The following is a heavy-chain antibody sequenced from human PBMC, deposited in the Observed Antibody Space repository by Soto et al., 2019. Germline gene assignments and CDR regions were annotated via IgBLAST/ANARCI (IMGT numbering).Heavy chain of an antibody. Sequence: PGGFLRLSCAASGFTFSSYAISWVRQAPGKGLEWVSAISGSGGSTYYADSVKGRFTISRDNSKNTLYLQMNSLRAEDTAVYYCAKVSQKAAAGPSDYWGQGTLVTVSS. CDR1: GFTFSSYA. CDR3: AKVSQKAAAGPSDY. V-gene: IGHV3-23*01. CDR2: ISGSGGST. J-gene: IGHJ4*02. D-gene: IGHD6-13*01.